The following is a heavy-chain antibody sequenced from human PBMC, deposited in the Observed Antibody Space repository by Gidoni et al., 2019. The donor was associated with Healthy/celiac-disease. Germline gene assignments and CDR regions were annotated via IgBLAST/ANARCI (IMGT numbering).Heavy chain of an antibody. CDR3: ARGGDGYNHRIYYFDY. J-gene: IGHJ4*02. CDR1: GFTFSDYY. Sequence: QVQLVETGEGLVKPGASLRTSCAATGFTFSDYYMSWIRQAPGTGLEWFSYTSSSGSTIYYADSVKGRFTISRDNAKNSLYLQMNSLRAEDTAVYYCARGGDGYNHRIYYFDYWGQGTLVTVSS. V-gene: IGHV3-11*01. D-gene: IGHD5-12*01. CDR2: TSSSGSTI.